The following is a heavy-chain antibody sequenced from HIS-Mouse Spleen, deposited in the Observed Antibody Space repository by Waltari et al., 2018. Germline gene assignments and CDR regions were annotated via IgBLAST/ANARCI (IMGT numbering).Heavy chain of an antibody. CDR3: AREIPYSSGWYDWYFDL. D-gene: IGHD6-13*01. Sequence: QLQLQESGPGLVKPSETLSLTCTVSGGSISSSSYYWGWIRQPPGKGLEWIGSIYYSGSTYYNPSLKGRVTISVDTSKNQFSLKLSSVTAADTAVYYCAREIPYSSGWYDWYFDLWGRGTLVTVSS. J-gene: IGHJ2*01. V-gene: IGHV4-39*07. CDR2: IYYSGST. CDR1: GGSISSSSYY.